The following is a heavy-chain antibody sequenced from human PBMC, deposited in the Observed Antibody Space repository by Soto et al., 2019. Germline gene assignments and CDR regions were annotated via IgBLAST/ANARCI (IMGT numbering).Heavy chain of an antibody. CDR2: IIPIPGTA. D-gene: IGHD2-2*01. V-gene: IGHV1-69*01. CDR1: GGTFGSYA. J-gene: IGHJ6*02. CDR3: ARSQGSSTSLEIYYYYDYGMDG. Sequence: QVQLVQSGAEVKKPGSSVKVSCKASGGTFGSYAISWVRQAPGQGLEWMGGIIPIPGTANYAQKFQGRVTIAADESTSTAYMERSSLRSEDTAVYYCARSQGSSTSLEIYYYYDYGMDGWGQGTTVTVSS.